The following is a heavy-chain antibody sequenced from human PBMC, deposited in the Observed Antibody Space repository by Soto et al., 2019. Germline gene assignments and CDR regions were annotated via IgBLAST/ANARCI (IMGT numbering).Heavy chain of an antibody. J-gene: IGHJ4*02. CDR3: ARELSTSGDLDY. V-gene: IGHV3-30-3*01. CDR1: GFTLSSHS. D-gene: IGHD3-10*01. CDR2: ISYDGSIK. Sequence: QVQLVESGGGVVQPGRSLRLSCAASGFTLSSHSIQWVRQAPGKGLEWVAVISYDGSIKYYADSVKGRFTISRDNSKNPAYLQMNSLRAEDTAVFYCARELSTSGDLDYWGQGTLDIVSS.